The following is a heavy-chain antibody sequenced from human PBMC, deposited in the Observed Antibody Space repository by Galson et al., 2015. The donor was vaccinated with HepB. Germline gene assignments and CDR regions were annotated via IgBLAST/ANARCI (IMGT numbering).Heavy chain of an antibody. J-gene: IGHJ6*02. CDR1: GFTFSSYW. D-gene: IGHD1-26*01. V-gene: IGHV3-7*05. Sequence: SLRLSCAASGFTFSSYWMSWVRQAPGKGLEWVANMKQDGSEKYYVDSVKGRFTISRDNAKNSLYLQMNSLRAEDTAVYYCARESGSYYYYYGMDVWGQGTTVTVSS. CDR3: ARESGSYYYYYGMDV. CDR2: MKQDGSEK.